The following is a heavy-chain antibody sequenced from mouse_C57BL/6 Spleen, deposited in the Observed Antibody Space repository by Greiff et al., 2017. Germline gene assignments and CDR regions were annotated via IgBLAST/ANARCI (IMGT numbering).Heavy chain of an antibody. CDR3: ARSPYYGSSYFDY. CDR1: GYAFSSYW. V-gene: IGHV1-80*01. J-gene: IGHJ2*01. CDR2: IYPGDGDT. Sequence: QVHVKQSGAELVKPGASVKISCKASGYAFSSYWMNWVKQRPGKGLEWIGQIYPGDGDTNYNGKFKGKATLTADKSSSTAYMQLSSLTSEDSAVYFCARSPYYGSSYFDYWGQGTTLTVSS. D-gene: IGHD1-1*01.